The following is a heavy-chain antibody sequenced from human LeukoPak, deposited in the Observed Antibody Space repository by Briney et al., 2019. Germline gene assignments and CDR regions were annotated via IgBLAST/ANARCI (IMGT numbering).Heavy chain of an antibody. V-gene: IGHV1-8*01. CDR1: GYTFTSYD. CDR2: MNPNSGYT. CDR3: ARTAYCGGDCYSDWFDP. J-gene: IGHJ5*02. Sequence: ASVKVSCKASGYTFTSYDINWVRQATGQGLEWMGWMNPNSGYTGYAQKFQGRVTMTRNTSISTAYMELSSLRSEDTAVYYCARTAYCGGDCYSDWFDPWGQGTLVTVSS. D-gene: IGHD2-21*02.